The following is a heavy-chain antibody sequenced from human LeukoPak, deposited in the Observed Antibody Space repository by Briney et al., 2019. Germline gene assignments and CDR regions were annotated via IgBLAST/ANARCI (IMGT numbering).Heavy chain of an antibody. Sequence: GGSLRLSCAASGFTFSNAWMSWLRQAPGKGLTWVGRIKSKTEGGTTDYAAPVKGRFTISRDDSKNTLYLQMNSLKTEDTAVYYCLRPMAFDIWGQGTMVTVSS. CDR3: LRPMAFDI. CDR1: GFTFSNAW. CDR2: IKSKTEGGTT. D-gene: IGHD3-16*01. J-gene: IGHJ3*02. V-gene: IGHV3-15*01.